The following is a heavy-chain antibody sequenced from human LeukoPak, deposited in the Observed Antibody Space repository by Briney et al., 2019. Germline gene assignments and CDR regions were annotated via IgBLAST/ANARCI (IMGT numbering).Heavy chain of an antibody. CDR3: ATADRGAFDI. J-gene: IGHJ3*02. CDR1: GFTFSWYS. V-gene: IGHV3-48*01. Sequence: PGGFLRLSCAVSGFTFSWYSMNWVRQAPGKGLEWLSYITRSSSTIYYADSVKGRFTISRDNAKNSLYLQMNSLRVDDTAVYYCATADRGAFDIWGQGTMVIVSS. CDR2: ITRSSSTI.